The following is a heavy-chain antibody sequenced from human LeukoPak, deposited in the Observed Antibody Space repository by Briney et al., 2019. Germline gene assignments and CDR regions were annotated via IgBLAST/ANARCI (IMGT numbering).Heavy chain of an antibody. Sequence: GGSLRLSCAASGFTFSSYWMSWVRQAPGKGLEWVANIKQDGSEKYYVDSVKGRFTISRDNAKNSLYLQMNSLRAEDTAVYYCASQYSSSWYEYYYYYGMDVWGQGTTVTVSS. V-gene: IGHV3-7*01. CDR1: GFTFSSYW. D-gene: IGHD6-13*01. J-gene: IGHJ6*02. CDR3: ASQYSSSWYEYYYYYGMDV. CDR2: IKQDGSEK.